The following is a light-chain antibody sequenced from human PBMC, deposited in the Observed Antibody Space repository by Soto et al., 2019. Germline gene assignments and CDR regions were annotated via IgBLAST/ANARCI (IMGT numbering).Light chain of an antibody. CDR1: SSDVGGYNY. J-gene: IGLJ1*01. Sequence: QCVLTQPPSASRSPGQSVTISCTGTSSDVGGYNYVSWYQQHPGKAPKLMIYEVNKRPSGVPDRFSGSKSGNTASLTVSGLQAEDVADYYYGSYAGQYTFFYVFATGPKATVL. CDR3: GSYAGQYTFFYV. V-gene: IGLV2-8*01. CDR2: EVN.